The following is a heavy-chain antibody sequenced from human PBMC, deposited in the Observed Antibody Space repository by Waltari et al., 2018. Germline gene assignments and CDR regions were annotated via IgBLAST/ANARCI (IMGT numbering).Heavy chain of an antibody. J-gene: IGHJ3*02. V-gene: IGHV4-39*01. D-gene: IGHD6-19*01. CDR2: IYYSGST. Sequence: QLQLQESGPGLVKPSETLSLTCTVSGGSISSSSYYWGWIRQPPGKGLEWIGSIYYSGSTYYNPSLKSRVTISVDTSKNQFSLKLSSVTAADTAVYYCARHNEEHSSGWPDLDIWGQGTMVTVSS. CDR3: ARHNEEHSSGWPDLDI. CDR1: GGSISSSSYY.